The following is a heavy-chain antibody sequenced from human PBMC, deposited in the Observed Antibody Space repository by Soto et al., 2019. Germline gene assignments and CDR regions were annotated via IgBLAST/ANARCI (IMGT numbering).Heavy chain of an antibody. V-gene: IGHV3-73*01. CDR1: GFTFSGSA. J-gene: IGHJ6*02. D-gene: IGHD4-4*01. CDR3: TSWFDSNYVNYYYGMGV. Sequence: GGSLRLSCAASGFTFSGSAMHWVRQASGKGLEWVGRIRSKANSYATAYAASVKGRFTISRDDSKNTAYLQMNSLKTEDTAVYYCTSWFDSNYVNYYYGMGVWGQGTTVTVSS. CDR2: IRSKANSYAT.